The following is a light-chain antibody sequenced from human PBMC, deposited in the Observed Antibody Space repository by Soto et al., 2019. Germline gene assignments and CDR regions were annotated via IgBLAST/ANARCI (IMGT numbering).Light chain of an antibody. CDR3: AAWDDRLRGYV. V-gene: IGLV1-47*01. CDR1: TSNIGKNA. CDR2: YSN. Sequence: QSVLNQSASASGTPGQRVTISCSGGTSNIGKNAVYWFQLLPGTAPKLLIYYSNKRPSGISDRFSGSKSGTSASLAISGLRPEDEADYYCAAWDDRLRGYVFATGTKVTVL. J-gene: IGLJ1*01.